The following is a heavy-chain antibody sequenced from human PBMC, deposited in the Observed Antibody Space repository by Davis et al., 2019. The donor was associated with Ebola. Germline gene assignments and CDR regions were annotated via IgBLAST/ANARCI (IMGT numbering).Heavy chain of an antibody. CDR3: ARDRITGMTAANDF. CDR2: IAAYNYDT. D-gene: IGHD1-20*01. Sequence: AASVKVSCKASGYTFTSYGITWVRQAPGQGLEWLGWIAAYNYDTRYPQKFQGRVTVTVDIPTNTGHMELRNLRSDDTAVYYCARDRITGMTAANDFWGQGTLVTVSS. J-gene: IGHJ4*02. CDR1: GYTFTSYG. V-gene: IGHV1-18*01.